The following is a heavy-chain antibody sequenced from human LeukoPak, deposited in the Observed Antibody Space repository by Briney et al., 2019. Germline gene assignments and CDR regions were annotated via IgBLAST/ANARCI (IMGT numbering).Heavy chain of an antibody. CDR2: IYSGGST. CDR3: ASADDAFDI. CDR1: GGSISSSSYY. Sequence: ETLSLTCTVSGGSISSSSYYWGWIRQPPGKGLEWVSVIYSGGSTYYADSVKGRFTISRDNSKNTLYLQMNSLRAEDTAVYYCASADDAFDIWGQGTMVTVSS. V-gene: IGHV3-53*01. J-gene: IGHJ3*02.